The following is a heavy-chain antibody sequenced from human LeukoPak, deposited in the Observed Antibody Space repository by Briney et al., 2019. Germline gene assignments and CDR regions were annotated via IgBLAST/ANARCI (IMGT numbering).Heavy chain of an antibody. CDR3: ARPEHTYRGKIDY. CDR1: GYSISSGYY. Sequence: PSETLSLTCAVSGYSISSGYYWGWIRQPPGKGLEWIGSIYHSGSTNYNPSLKSRVTISVDTSKNQFSLKLSSVTAADTAVYYCARPEHTYRGKIDYWGQGTLVTVSS. CDR2: IYHSGST. J-gene: IGHJ4*02. V-gene: IGHV4-38-2*01. D-gene: IGHD2-21*01.